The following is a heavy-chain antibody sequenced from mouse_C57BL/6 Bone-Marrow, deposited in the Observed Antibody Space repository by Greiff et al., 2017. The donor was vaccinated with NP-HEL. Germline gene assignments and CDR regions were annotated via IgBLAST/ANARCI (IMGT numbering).Heavy chain of an antibody. D-gene: IGHD2-2*01. CDR1: GYTFTDYE. J-gene: IGHJ2*01. Sequence: VQLQQSGAELVRPGASVTLSCKASGYTFTDYEMHWVKQTPVHGLEWIGAIDPETGGTAYNQKFKGKAILTADKSSSTAYMELRSLTSEDSAVYYCTRSLLWLRRNFDYWGQGTTLTVSS. V-gene: IGHV1-15*01. CDR3: TRSLLWLRRNFDY. CDR2: IDPETGGT.